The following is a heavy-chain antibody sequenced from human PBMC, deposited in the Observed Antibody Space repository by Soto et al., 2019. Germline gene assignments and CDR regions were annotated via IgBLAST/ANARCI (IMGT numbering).Heavy chain of an antibody. CDR3: ARDKSYALAV. V-gene: IGHV3-74*03. J-gene: IGHJ6*02. D-gene: IGHD4-17*01. CDR1: GFDFSNSW. Sequence: EVQLVESGGGFVQPGGSLRLSCAASGFDFSNSWMHWVRQVPGKGLVWVSHINSDGSSTTYADSVKGRFTISRDNARTTVYVQLDSLRVEDTAVYYCARDKSYALAVWGQGTTVTVSS. CDR2: INSDGSST.